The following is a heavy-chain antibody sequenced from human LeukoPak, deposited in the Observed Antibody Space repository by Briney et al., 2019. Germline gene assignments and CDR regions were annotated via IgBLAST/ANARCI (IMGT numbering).Heavy chain of an antibody. CDR3: AKNDGHCSGGSCFDY. D-gene: IGHD2-15*01. Sequence: PGGSLRLSCATSGFTFGTYAMSWVRQAPGKGLEWVSAIGGRSIFYADSVKGRFTISRDNSKNTLYLQMNSLRVEDTAIYYCAKNDGHCSGGSCFDYWGQGTLVTVSS. V-gene: IGHV3-23*01. CDR1: GFTFGTYA. CDR2: IGGRSI. J-gene: IGHJ4*02.